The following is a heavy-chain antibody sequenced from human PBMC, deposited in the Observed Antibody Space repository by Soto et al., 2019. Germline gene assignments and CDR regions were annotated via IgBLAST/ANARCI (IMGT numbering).Heavy chain of an antibody. V-gene: IGHV3-7*01. CDR1: GFSFSDYW. D-gene: IGHD2-2*01. Sequence: EVQLVESGGGLVQPGGSLRVSCAAAGFSFSDYWMTWVRQVPGKGLEWLANIKQDGSEKYYADSVKGRFTISRDNAKSSLYVQLNSLRAEDTAVYYCARSRAGRTAASYYDYMDVWGKGTTVTVSS. CDR2: IKQDGSEK. J-gene: IGHJ6*03. CDR3: ARSRAGRTAASYYDYMDV.